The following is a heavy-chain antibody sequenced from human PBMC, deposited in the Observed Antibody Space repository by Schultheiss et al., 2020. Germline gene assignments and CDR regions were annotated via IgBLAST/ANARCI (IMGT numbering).Heavy chain of an antibody. Sequence: SETLSLTCIVSGGSISSYYWSWIRQPPGKGLEWIGYIYYSGSTNYNPSLKSRVTISVDTSKNQFSLKLSSVTAADTAVYYCAREYLLQGLDYWGQGTLVTVSS. V-gene: IGHV4-59*01. CDR2: IYYSGST. J-gene: IGHJ4*02. CDR3: AREYLLQGLDY. CDR1: GGSISSYY. D-gene: IGHD3-22*01.